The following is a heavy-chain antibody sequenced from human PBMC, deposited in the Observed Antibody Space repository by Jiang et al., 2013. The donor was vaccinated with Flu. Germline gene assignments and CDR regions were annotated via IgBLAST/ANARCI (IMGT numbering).Heavy chain of an antibody. J-gene: IGHJ4*02. CDR2: IYYSGST. Sequence: GLVKPSETLSLTCTVSGDSIXIYYWNWIRQPPGKGLEWIGYIYYSGSTYYNPSLKSRVTISVDTAKNQFSLKLSSVTAADTAVYYCARRRSSGWYGDFDYWGQ. CDR3: ARRRSSGWYGDFDY. D-gene: IGHD6-19*01. CDR1: GDSIXIYY. V-gene: IGHV4-59*08.